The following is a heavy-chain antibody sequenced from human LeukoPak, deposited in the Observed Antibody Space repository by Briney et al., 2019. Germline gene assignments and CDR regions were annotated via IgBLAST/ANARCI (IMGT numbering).Heavy chain of an antibody. V-gene: IGHV3-30*04. CDR2: ISYDGSNK. CDR1: GFTFSSYA. CDR3: ARDYGDYPYYYYGMDV. J-gene: IGHJ6*02. Sequence: RGSLRLSCAASGFTFSSYAMHWVRQAPGKGLEWVAVISYDGSNKYYADSVKGRFTISRDNSKNTLYLQMNSLRAEDTAVYYCARDYGDYPYYYYGMDVWGQGTTVTVSS. D-gene: IGHD4-17*01.